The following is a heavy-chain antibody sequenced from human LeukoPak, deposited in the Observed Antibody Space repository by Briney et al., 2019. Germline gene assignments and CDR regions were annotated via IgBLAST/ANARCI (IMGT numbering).Heavy chain of an antibody. CDR3: ARDGYWELLGIAWY. D-gene: IGHD1-26*01. J-gene: IGHJ4*02. V-gene: IGHV3-48*04. Sequence: GGSLRLSCAASGLTVSSYSMNWVRQAQGNGLEWDSYIRNSGSSIYYADSVKGRVTISRDNAKDSLYLQMNSLRAEDTAVYYCARDGYWELLGIAWYWGEGILVTVSS. CDR1: GLTVSSYS. CDR2: IRNSGSSI.